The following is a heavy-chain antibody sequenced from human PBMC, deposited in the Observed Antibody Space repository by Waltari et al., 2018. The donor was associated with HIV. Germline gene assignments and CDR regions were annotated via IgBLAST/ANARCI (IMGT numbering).Heavy chain of an antibody. V-gene: IGHV1-8*01. Sequence: EVRKAGASVQVSCKASGYTFTSNDINWVRQATGQGLEWMGWMNPNTGKTGYAQKFQGRVTMTRNTSISTAYLQLSSLRSEDTAIYYCARISERVSRFAYWGQGTLVTVSS. CDR3: ARISERVSRFAY. J-gene: IGHJ4*02. CDR2: MNPNTGKT. D-gene: IGHD3-3*01. CDR1: GYTFTSND.